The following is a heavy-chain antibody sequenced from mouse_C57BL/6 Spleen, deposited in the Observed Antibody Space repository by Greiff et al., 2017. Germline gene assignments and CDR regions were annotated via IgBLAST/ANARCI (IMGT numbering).Heavy chain of an antibody. CDR3: ARDYDYDEAWFAY. V-gene: IGHV1-76*01. CDR2: IYPGSGNT. CDR1: GYTFTDYY. D-gene: IGHD2-4*01. J-gene: IGHJ3*01. Sequence: VKLMESGAELVRPGASVKLSCKASGYTFTDYYINWVKQRPGQGLEWIARIYPGSGNTYYNEKFKGKATLTAEKSSSTAYMQLSSLTSEDSAVYFCARDYDYDEAWFAYWGQGTLVTVSA.